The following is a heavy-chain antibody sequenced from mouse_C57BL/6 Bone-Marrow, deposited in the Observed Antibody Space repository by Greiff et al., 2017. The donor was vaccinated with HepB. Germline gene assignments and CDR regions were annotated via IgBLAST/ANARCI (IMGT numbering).Heavy chain of an antibody. CDR3: AKLFEAMDY. CDR2: INPSTGGT. D-gene: IGHD1-1*02. J-gene: IGHJ4*01. V-gene: IGHV1-42*01. CDR1: GYSFTGYY. Sequence: EVKLQQSGPELVKPGASVKISCKASGYSFTGYYMNWVKQSPEKSLEWIGEINPSTGGTTYNQKFKAKATLTVDKSSSTAYMQLKSLTSEDSAVYYCAKLFEAMDYWGQGTSVTVSS.